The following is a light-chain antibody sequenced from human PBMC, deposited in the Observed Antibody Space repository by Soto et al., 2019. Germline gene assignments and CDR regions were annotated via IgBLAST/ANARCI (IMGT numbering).Light chain of an antibody. J-gene: IGLJ1*01. CDR1: SSDVGAYNY. CDR2: EVS. CDR3: SSYAGSDVFV. V-gene: IGLV2-8*01. Sequence: QSALTQPPSASGSPGQSVAISCTGTSSDVGAYNYVAWYQQHPGKVPKLMIYEVSKRPSGAPDRFSGSKSSNTASLTVSGLQADDEADYYCSSYAGSDVFVFGTGTKVNVL.